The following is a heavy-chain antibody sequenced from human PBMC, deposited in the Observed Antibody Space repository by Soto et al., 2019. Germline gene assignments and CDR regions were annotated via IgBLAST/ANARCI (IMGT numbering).Heavy chain of an antibody. CDR2: MNPYSGNT. V-gene: IGHV1-8*01. Sequence: QVQLVQSGAEVKKPGASVKVSCKASGYTFTSYDINWVRQATGQGLEWMGWMNPYSGNTGYAQKFQGRVTMTRNTSIGTAYMELSRLRSEDTVVNYGEREDSGGAFKSLHRGGMDVWVQGTTVTVSS. J-gene: IGHJ6*02. D-gene: IGHD3-10*01. CDR3: EREDSGGAFKSLHRGGMDV. CDR1: GYTFTSYD.